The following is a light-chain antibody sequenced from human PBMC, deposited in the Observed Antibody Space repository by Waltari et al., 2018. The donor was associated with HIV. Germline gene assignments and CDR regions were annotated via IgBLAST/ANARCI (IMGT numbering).Light chain of an antibody. CDR1: QTLSSSY. Sequence: EIVLTQSPGTLSLSPGESATLSCRASQTLSSSYLACYHQKPGQAPRLLVYGASRRATGIPDRFSGSGSGTDFTLTITRLEPEDFAVYYCQQYGGSPRITFGQGTRLEIK. CDR2: GAS. J-gene: IGKJ5*01. CDR3: QQYGGSPRIT. V-gene: IGKV3-20*01.